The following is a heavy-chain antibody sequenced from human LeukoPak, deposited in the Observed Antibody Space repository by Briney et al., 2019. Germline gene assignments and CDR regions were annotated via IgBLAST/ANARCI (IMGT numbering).Heavy chain of an antibody. CDR2: INADGSTT. V-gene: IGHV3-74*01. J-gene: IGHJ4*02. CDR3: ATLISGWSLY. CDR1: GSGFTFNNYW. Sequence: GGSLRLSCAASGSGFTFNNYWMYWVRQAPGKGLVWVSRINADGSTTSYADSVRGRFTISRDNAKNTLYLQMNSLRAEDTAVYYCATLISGWSLYWGQGTLVTVSS. D-gene: IGHD6-19*01.